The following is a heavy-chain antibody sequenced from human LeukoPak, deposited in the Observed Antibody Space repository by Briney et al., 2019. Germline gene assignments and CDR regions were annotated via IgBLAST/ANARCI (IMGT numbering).Heavy chain of an antibody. D-gene: IGHD6-13*01. Sequence: GGSLRLSCAASGFTFSSHGMHWVRQAPGKGLEWVAVIANDGRGKKYADSVKGRFTISRDNSKNTPYLQMNSLRAEDTAVYYCAKDGRVAAAAYYFDYWGQGTLATVSS. CDR3: AKDGRVAAAAYYFDY. CDR2: IANDGRGK. V-gene: IGHV3-30*18. J-gene: IGHJ4*02. CDR1: GFTFSSHG.